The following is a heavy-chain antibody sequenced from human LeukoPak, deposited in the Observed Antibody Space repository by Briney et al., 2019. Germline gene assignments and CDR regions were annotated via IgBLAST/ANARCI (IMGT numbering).Heavy chain of an antibody. J-gene: IGHJ6*02. CDR1: RFTFSSYS. CDR3: ARIVLTPPYGMDV. Sequence: GGSLRLSCVASRFTFSSYSMTWVRRAPGTGLGWVSSISFGGGHIFYTDSVKGRFTIFRDDSKNSLCLEMNRLRAEDTAVYFCARIVLTPPYGMDVWGQGTTVTASS. CDR2: ISFGGGHI. D-gene: IGHD2/OR15-2a*01. V-gene: IGHV3-21*01.